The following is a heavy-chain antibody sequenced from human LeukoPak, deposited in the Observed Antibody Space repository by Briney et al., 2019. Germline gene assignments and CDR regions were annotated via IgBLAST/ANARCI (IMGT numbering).Heavy chain of an antibody. Sequence: GGSLRLSCAASGFTFRSYAMSWVRQAPGKGLEWVSYISSSGSTIYYADSVKGRFTISRDNAKNSLYLQMNSLRAEDTAVYYCARENGAIGYYMDVWGKGTTVTISS. D-gene: IGHD2-21*01. J-gene: IGHJ6*03. CDR1: GFTFRSYA. V-gene: IGHV3-48*03. CDR2: ISSSGSTI. CDR3: ARENGAIGYYMDV.